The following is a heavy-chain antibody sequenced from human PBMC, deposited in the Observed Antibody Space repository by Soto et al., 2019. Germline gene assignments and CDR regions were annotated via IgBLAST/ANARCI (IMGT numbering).Heavy chain of an antibody. CDR1: GFTFSSYA. J-gene: IGHJ6*02. CDR3: AKDYQTNTIPPGYYRMDV. CDR2: ISGSGGST. D-gene: IGHD3-3*01. V-gene: IGHV3-23*01. Sequence: GSLRLSCAASGFTFSSYAMSWVRQAPGKGLEWVSAISGSGGSTYYADSVKGRFTISRDNSKNTLYLQMNSLRAEDTAVYYCAKDYQTNTIPPGYYRMDVWGQGTTVTVSS.